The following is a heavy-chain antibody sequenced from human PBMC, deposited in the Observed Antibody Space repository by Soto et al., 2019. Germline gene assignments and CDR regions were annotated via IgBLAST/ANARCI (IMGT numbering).Heavy chain of an antibody. CDR3: ASRTREYTNFYMDV. J-gene: IGHJ6*03. D-gene: IGHD2-2*01. V-gene: IGHV4-39*01. Sequence: PAETLSLTCTVYGGSISSSSYYWGWIRQPPGKRLEWIGSIYYSGSTYYNQSLKSRVTISVDTSKKQFSLKLSSVTAADTAVYYCASRTREYTNFYMDVWGKGNTVNVCS. CDR2: IYYSGST. CDR1: GGSISSSSYY.